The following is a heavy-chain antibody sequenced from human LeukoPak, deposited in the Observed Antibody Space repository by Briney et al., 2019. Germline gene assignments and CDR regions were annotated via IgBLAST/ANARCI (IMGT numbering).Heavy chain of an antibody. CDR1: GGPFSSYY. CDR2: ICISGSN. CDR3: AREVVDATPSRDYYYYMDV. Sequence: TSETLSLTCTVSGGPFSSYYWSWIRQPAGKGPEWIGRICISGSNNYNPSLERRVTMLISTSKNQFSLKLTFVNAADTAVYYWAREVVDATPSRDYYYYMDVWGKGTTVTVSS. V-gene: IGHV4-4*07. J-gene: IGHJ6*03. D-gene: IGHD2-15*01.